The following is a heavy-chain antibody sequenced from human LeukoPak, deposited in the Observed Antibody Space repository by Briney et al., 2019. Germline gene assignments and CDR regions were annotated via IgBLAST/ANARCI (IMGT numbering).Heavy chain of an antibody. CDR3: ARVPDFWSGNWFDP. V-gene: IGHV3-30-3*01. CDR2: ISYDGSNK. D-gene: IGHD3-3*01. CDR1: GFTFSSYA. J-gene: IGHJ5*02. Sequence: GRSLRLSCAASGFTFSSYAMHWVRQAPGKGLEWVAVISYDGSNKYYADSVKGRFTISRDNSKNTLYLQMNSLRAEDTAVYYCARVPDFWSGNWFDPWGQGTLVTVSS.